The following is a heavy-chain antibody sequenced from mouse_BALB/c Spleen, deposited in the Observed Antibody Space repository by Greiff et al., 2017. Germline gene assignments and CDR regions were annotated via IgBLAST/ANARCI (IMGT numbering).Heavy chain of an antibody. CDR1: GFTFSSYT. CDR2: ISNGGGST. CDR3: ARRDDGYYPAWFAY. D-gene: IGHD2-3*01. Sequence: EVKVVESGGGLVQPGGSLKLSCAASGFTFSSYTMSWVRQTPEKRLEWVAYISNGGGSTYYPDTVKGRFTISRDNAKNTLYLQMSSLKSEDTAMYYCARRDDGYYPAWFAYWGQGTLVTVSA. J-gene: IGHJ3*01. V-gene: IGHV5-12-2*01.